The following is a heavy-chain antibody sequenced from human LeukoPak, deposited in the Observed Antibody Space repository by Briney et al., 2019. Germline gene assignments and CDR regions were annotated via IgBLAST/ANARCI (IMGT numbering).Heavy chain of an antibody. CDR3: ARTSYDFWSGYYDY. Sequence: PSETLSLTCAVSGGSISSGGYSWSWIRQPPGKGLEWIGYIYHSGSTYYNPSLKSRVAISVDRSENQFSLKLSSVTAADTAVYYCARTSYDFWSGYYDYWGQGTLVTVSS. CDR2: IYHSGST. V-gene: IGHV4-30-2*01. D-gene: IGHD3-3*01. J-gene: IGHJ4*02. CDR1: GGSISSGGYS.